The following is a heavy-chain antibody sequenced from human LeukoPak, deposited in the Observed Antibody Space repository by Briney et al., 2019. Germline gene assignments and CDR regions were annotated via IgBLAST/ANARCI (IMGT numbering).Heavy chain of an antibody. CDR2: IYYGGST. Sequence: TSETLSLTCTVSGGSIRSSSYYWGWIRQPPGKGLEWIGNIYYGGSTYYNPSLKSRVTTSIDTSKNQFSLKLSSVTAADTAVYYCARATEPGSSTWDWFDPWGQGTLVTVSS. CDR3: ARATEPGSSTWDWFDP. J-gene: IGHJ5*02. CDR1: GGSIRSSSYY. D-gene: IGHD2-2*01. V-gene: IGHV4-39*07.